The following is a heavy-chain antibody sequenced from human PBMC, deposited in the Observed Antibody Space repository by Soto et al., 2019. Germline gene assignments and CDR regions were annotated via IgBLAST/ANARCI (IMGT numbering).Heavy chain of an antibody. V-gene: IGHV3-23*01. CDR1: GFIFSSSA. CDR3: ASAVGGSSYAYLPAD. CDR2: LSAGGTAT. Sequence: EVQLLESGGGLVQPGGSLRLSCAASGFIFSSSAMTWVRQAPGKGLEWVSGLSAGGTATYYADSVKGRFTISRDNSKNTLYLQVNSLRVEDTVLYYCASAVGGSSYAYLPADWGHGTLVTVSS. D-gene: IGHD5-18*01. J-gene: IGHJ4*01.